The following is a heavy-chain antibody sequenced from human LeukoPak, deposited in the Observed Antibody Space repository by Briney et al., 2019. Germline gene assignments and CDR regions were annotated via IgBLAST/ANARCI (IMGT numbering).Heavy chain of an antibody. J-gene: IGHJ4*02. CDR2: ISYDGSNK. Sequence: PGGSLRLSCAASGFTFSSYAMHWVRQAPGKGLEWVAVISYDGSNKYYADSVKGRFTISRDNSKNTLYLQMNSLRAKDTAVYYCARDHDSSGWYDPGEYWGQGTLVTVSS. D-gene: IGHD6-19*01. CDR3: ARDHDSSGWYDPGEY. CDR1: GFTFSSYA. V-gene: IGHV3-30-3*01.